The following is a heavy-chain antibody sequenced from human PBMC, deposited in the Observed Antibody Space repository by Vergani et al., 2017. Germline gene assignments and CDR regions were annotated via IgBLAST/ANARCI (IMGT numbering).Heavy chain of an antibody. CDR1: GFTFSSYA. CDR2: ISGSGGST. J-gene: IGHJ6*02. CDR3: AYPVGQLNPMTYYYYYGMDG. V-gene: IGHV3-23*01. D-gene: IGHD6-13*01. Sequence: EVQLLESGGGLVQPGGSLRLSCAASGFTFSSYAMSWVRQAPGKGLEWVSAISGSGGSTYYADSVKGRFTISRDNSKNTLYRQMNSLRAEDTAVYYCAYPVGQLNPMTYYYYYGMDGWGQGTTVTVSS.